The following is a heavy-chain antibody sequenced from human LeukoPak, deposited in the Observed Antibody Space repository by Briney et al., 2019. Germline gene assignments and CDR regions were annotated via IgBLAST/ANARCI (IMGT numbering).Heavy chain of an antibody. Sequence: GTSLRLSCAASGFTFRNYPMHWVRQAPGRGLEWLAVISYTGDKKYYTDSVKGRLTISRDNSGDTLSLQINNLRAADTALYYCARAKTGPGAFDSWGQGTLVTVSS. V-gene: IGHV3-30-3*01. CDR3: ARAKTGPGAFDS. D-gene: IGHD3-9*01. CDR1: GFTFRNYP. J-gene: IGHJ4*02. CDR2: ISYTGDKK.